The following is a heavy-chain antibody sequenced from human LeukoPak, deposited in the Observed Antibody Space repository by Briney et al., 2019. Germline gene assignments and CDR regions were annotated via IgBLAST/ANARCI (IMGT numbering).Heavy chain of an antibody. CDR2: MYHSGST. D-gene: IGHD2-2*01. Sequence: SETLSLTCTVSGGSISSSSYYWGWIRQPPGKGLEWIGIMYHSGSTYYNPSLKSRVTISVDRSKNQFSLKLSSVTAADTAVYYCAGEYQLPLYFDCWGQGTLVTVSS. V-gene: IGHV4-39*07. CDR3: AGEYQLPLYFDC. J-gene: IGHJ4*02. CDR1: GGSISSSSYY.